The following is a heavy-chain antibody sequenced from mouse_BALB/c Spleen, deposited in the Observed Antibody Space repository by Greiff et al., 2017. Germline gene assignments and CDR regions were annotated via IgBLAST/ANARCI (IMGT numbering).Heavy chain of an antibody. CDR3: ARTWYEGETGFAY. CDR2: INPYNDGT. D-gene: IGHD2-14*01. CDR1: GYTFTSYV. Sequence: EVQLQQSGPELVKPGASVKMSCKASGYTFTSYVMHWVKQKPGQGLEWIGYINPYNDGTKYNEKFKGKATLTSDKSSSTAYMELSSLTSEDSAVYYCARTWYEGETGFAYWGQGTLVTVSA. V-gene: IGHV1-14*01. J-gene: IGHJ3*01.